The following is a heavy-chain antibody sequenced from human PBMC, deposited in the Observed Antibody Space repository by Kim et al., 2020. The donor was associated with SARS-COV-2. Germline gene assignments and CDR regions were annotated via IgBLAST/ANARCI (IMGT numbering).Heavy chain of an antibody. J-gene: IGHJ4*02. V-gene: IGHV3-64D*06. CDR1: GFAFSRFG. CDR3: VKRDYGDY. Sequence: GGSLRLSCSASGFAFSRFGMHWVRQAPGKGLEYVSTISSNGGRTYYADSVKGSFTISRDNSKNTLYLQMSSLRTDDTAVYYCVKRDYGDYWGQGTLVTVS. CDR2: ISSNGGRT.